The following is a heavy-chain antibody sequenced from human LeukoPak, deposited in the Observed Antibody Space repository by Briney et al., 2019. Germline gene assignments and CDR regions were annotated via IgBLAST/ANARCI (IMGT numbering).Heavy chain of an antibody. Sequence: SETLSLTCSVSAGSISSSRYYWAWIRQPPGKGLEWVATIYYSGTTYYNPSLKSRVTISVDTSKNQFSLRLSSVTAADTAVFYCARLTGVILGAFDYWGQGTLVTVSS. CDR3: ARLTGVILGAFDY. V-gene: IGHV4-39*01. D-gene: IGHD1-14*01. CDR1: AGSISSSRYY. J-gene: IGHJ4*02. CDR2: IYYSGTT.